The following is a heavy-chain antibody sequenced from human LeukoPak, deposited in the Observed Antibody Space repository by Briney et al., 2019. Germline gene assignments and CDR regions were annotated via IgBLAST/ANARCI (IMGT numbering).Heavy chain of an antibody. CDR1: GGSISIFY. CDR2: IYYSGTT. Sequence: PSETLSLTCTVSGGSISIFYRSWIRQPPGKGLEWIGDIYYSGTTNYNPSLKSRVTISLDTSKNQFSLRLSSVTAADTAVYYCARIDAVAATPTSFDYWGQGTLVTVSS. V-gene: IGHV4-59*01. CDR3: ARIDAVAATPTSFDY. J-gene: IGHJ4*02. D-gene: IGHD6-19*01.